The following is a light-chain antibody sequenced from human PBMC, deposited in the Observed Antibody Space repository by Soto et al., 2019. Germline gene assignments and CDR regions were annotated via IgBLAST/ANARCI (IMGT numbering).Light chain of an antibody. CDR2: DAS. CDR1: QSISTW. J-gene: IGKJ1*01. V-gene: IGKV1-5*01. CDR3: QQYKSYWT. Sequence: DIKMYQSPSTLSAYEGDRVTITCRASQSISTWLAWYQQKPGKAPKPLIHDASSLESGVPSRFSGSGSGTEFTLTISSLQPDDFATYHCQQYKSYWTFGQGTKVDI.